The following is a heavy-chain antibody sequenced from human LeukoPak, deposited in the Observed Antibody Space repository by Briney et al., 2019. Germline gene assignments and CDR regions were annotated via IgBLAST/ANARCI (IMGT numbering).Heavy chain of an antibody. CDR2: MNPNSGNT. V-gene: IGHV1-8*01. Sequence: ASVTVSCKASGDTFTSYDINWVRQATGQGLEWMGWMNPNSGNTGYAQKFQGRVTMTRNTSISTAYMELSSLRSEDTAVYYCARAHRYGDYYYYGMDVWGQGTTVTVSS. J-gene: IGHJ6*02. CDR1: GDTFTSYD. D-gene: IGHD4/OR15-4a*01. CDR3: ARAHRYGDYYYYGMDV.